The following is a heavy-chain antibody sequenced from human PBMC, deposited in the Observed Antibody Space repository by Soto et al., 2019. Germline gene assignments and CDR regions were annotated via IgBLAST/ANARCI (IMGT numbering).Heavy chain of an antibody. CDR1: GFTFSSYS. J-gene: IGHJ4*02. Sequence: GGSLRLSCAASGFTFSSYSMNWVRQAPGKGLEWISYISTTSSSIYYADSVKGRFTISRDNAKNSLFPQMNSLRDEDTAVYYCARKGVDFDYWGQGALVTVSS. V-gene: IGHV3-48*02. CDR3: ARKGVDFDY. CDR2: ISTTSSSI. D-gene: IGHD3-3*01.